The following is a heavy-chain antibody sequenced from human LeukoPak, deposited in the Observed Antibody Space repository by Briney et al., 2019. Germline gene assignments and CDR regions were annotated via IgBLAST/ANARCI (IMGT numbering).Heavy chain of an antibody. D-gene: IGHD2-2*01. Sequence: KPSETLSLTRTVSGGSISSYYWSWIRQPPGKGLEWIGYIYYSGSTNYNPSLKSRVTISVDTSKNQFSLKLSSVTAADTAVYYCARAGRYCSSTSCYRYFDLWGRGTLVTVSS. CDR3: ARAGRYCSSTSCYRYFDL. CDR1: GGSISSYY. CDR2: IYYSGST. V-gene: IGHV4-59*08. J-gene: IGHJ2*01.